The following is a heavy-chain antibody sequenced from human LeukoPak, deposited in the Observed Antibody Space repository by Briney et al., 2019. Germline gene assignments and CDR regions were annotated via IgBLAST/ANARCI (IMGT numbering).Heavy chain of an antibody. V-gene: IGHV4-61*02. CDR2: IYTTGST. Sequence: SQTLSLTCTVSGASINRGSYQWSWLRQPAGQGLEWIGRIYTTGSTNYNPSLESRLIISMDTSKSQFSLRLESVTAADTAVYYCARGEPGGKFAYWGQGALVTVSS. J-gene: IGHJ4*02. CDR3: ARGEPGGKFAY. D-gene: IGHD1-14*01. CDR1: GASINRGSYQ.